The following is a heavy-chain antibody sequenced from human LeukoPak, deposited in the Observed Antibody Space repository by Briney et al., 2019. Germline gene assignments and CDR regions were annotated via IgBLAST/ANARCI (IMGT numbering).Heavy chain of an antibody. CDR1: GFTFSSYA. J-gene: IGHJ4*02. CDR2: ISGSGGST. CDR3: AQHPSWIQLWDYFDY. V-gene: IGHV3-23*01. Sequence: GGSLRLSCAAPGFTFSSYAMSWVRQAPGKGLEWVSAISGSGGSTYYADSVKGRFTISRDNSKNTLYLQMNSLRAEDTAVYYCAQHPSWIQLWDYFDYWGQGTLVTVSS. D-gene: IGHD5-18*01.